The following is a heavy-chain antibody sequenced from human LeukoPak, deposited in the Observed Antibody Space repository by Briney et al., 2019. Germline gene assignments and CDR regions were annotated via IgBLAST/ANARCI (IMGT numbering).Heavy chain of an antibody. CDR1: GFTFSSYT. CDR3: ARFSELAYCGGDCYYPDY. CDR2: ISGSGGST. Sequence: PGGSLRLSCAASGFTFSSYTMSWVRQAPGKGLEWVSAISGSGGSTYYADSVKGRFTISRDNSKNTLYLQMNSLRAEDTAVYYCARFSELAYCGGDCYYPDYWGQGTLVTVSS. J-gene: IGHJ4*02. D-gene: IGHD2-21*02. V-gene: IGHV3-23*01.